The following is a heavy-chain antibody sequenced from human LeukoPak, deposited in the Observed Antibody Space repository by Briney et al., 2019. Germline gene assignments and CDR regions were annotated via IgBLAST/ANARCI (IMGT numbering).Heavy chain of an antibody. Sequence: SETLSLTCTVSTGSISSYYWSWVRQTPEKGLEWIAYISNIGGTNYNPPLKSRVTISVDTSKNQFSLKLSSVTAADTAIYYCARGPRSGPFSFYFYGMDVWGQGTTVTVS. D-gene: IGHD2-15*01. V-gene: IGHV4-59*01. CDR3: ARGPRSGPFSFYFYGMDV. J-gene: IGHJ6*02. CDR1: TGSISSYY. CDR2: ISNIGGT.